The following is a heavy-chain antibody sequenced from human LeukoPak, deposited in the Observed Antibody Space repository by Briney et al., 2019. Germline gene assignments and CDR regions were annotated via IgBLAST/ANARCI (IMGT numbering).Heavy chain of an antibody. V-gene: IGHV3-23*01. CDR1: GFTFSSYA. CDR2: ISGSGGST. D-gene: IGHD2-2*01. J-gene: IGHJ4*02. CDR3: AKSPGYSSTRGFDY. Sequence: GGSLRLSCAASGFTFSSYAMGWVRQAPGKGLEWVSAISGSGGSTYYADSVKGRFTISRDNSKNTLYLQMNSLRAEDTAVYYCAKSPGYSSTRGFDYWGQGTLVTVSS.